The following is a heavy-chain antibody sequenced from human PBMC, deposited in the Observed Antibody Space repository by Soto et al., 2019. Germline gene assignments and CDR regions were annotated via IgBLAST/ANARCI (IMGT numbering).Heavy chain of an antibody. CDR2: IIPVYGTA. CDR3: ARESASGSYYMGKDD. V-gene: IGHV1-69*01. CDR1: GGSFSGHG. J-gene: IGHJ4*02. D-gene: IGHD1-26*01. Sequence: QVQLVQSGAGVRKPGSSVKVSCEASGGSFSGHGITWVRQAPGQGLEWMGGIIPVYGTAVYAQRFQGRVTIAAAESTNTAYMELRGLRSDDTAVYYCARESASGSYYMGKDDWGQGTLVTVSS.